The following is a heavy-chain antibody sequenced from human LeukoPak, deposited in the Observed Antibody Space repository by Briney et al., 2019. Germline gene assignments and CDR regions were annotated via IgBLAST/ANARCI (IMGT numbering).Heavy chain of an antibody. V-gene: IGHV1-8*01. D-gene: IGHD6-13*01. CDR2: MNPNSGNT. J-gene: IGHJ6*02. CDR1: GYTFTSYD. CDR3: ARGRALYSSSWWGYYYYGMDV. Sequence: GASVKVSCKASGYTFTSYDINWVRQATGQGLAWMGWMNPNSGNTGYAQKFQGRVTMTRNTSISTAYMELSSLRSEDTAVYYCARGRALYSSSWWGYYYYGMDVWGQGTTVTVSS.